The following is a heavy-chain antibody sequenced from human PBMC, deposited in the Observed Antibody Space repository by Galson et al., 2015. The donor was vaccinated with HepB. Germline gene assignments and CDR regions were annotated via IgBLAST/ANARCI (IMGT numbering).Heavy chain of an antibody. Sequence: SLTCVVSGDSMSSYYWTWLRQPPGKGLEWIGYISYSGENTNYNPSLKSRVSISVDTSKNQFSLKLSSVTAADTAMYYCARVGYDYIWGSYRWFGAFDIWGRGTMVTVSS. CDR3: ARVGYDYIWGSYRWFGAFDI. J-gene: IGHJ3*02. CDR1: GDSMSSYY. D-gene: IGHD3-16*02. V-gene: IGHV4-59*01. CDR2: ISYSGENT.